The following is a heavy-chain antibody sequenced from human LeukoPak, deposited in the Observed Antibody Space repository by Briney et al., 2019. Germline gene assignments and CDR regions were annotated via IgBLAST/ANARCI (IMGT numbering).Heavy chain of an antibody. CDR2: MNPNTGDT. J-gene: IGHJ6*03. CDR1: GYSFTTYD. Sequence: ASVKVSCKASGYSFTTYDINWVRQAPGQGLEWMGWMNPNTGDTGYAQKFEGRDTMTRDTSISTAYMELSSLTSEDTAIYYCARLGLEWFHYYYLDVWGKGTTVTVSS. V-gene: IGHV1-8*02. D-gene: IGHD3-3*01. CDR3: ARLGLEWFHYYYLDV.